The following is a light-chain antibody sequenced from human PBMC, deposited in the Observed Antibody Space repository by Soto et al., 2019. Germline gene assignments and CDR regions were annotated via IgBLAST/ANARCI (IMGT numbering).Light chain of an antibody. CDR3: QHYGSSPRT. J-gene: IGKJ1*01. CDR2: CAS. CDR1: QTVASAY. V-gene: IGKV3-20*01. Sequence: ELVLTQSPGTLSLFPGEGATLSCRASQTVASAYLAWYQQKPGHAPSLLIYCASTRAAGTPDRFSGSRSGTEFTLTIRRLEPEDFAVYYCQHYGSSPRTFGQGTKVEIK.